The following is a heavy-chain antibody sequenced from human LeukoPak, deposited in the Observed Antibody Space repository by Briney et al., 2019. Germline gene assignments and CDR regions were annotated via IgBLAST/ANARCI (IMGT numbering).Heavy chain of an antibody. CDR3: ARDGVTGPAVYYFDN. V-gene: IGHV3-23*01. J-gene: IGHJ4*02. CDR2: ISGSGGST. D-gene: IGHD2-2*01. CDR1: GFTFSSYA. Sequence: GGSLRLSCAASGFTFSSYAMSWVRQAPGKGLEWVSAISGSGGSTYYADSVKGRFTISRDNSKNTLYLQMNSVRGEDTALYYCARDGVTGPAVYYFDNWGPGTRVTVSS.